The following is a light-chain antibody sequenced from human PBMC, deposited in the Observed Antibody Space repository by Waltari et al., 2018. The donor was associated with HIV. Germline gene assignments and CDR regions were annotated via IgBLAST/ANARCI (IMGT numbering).Light chain of an antibody. Sequence: QSALTQPPSASGTPGQRVSISCSGSSSNIGRNGVTWYRQIPGAAPTLLIYTTNLRPSGVPDRFSGSTSGPSASLSISGLQSDDEAYYYCASWDDSLNGLIFGVGTKLTVL. J-gene: IGLJ2*01. CDR1: SSNIGRNG. V-gene: IGLV1-44*01. CDR2: TTN. CDR3: ASWDDSLNGLI.